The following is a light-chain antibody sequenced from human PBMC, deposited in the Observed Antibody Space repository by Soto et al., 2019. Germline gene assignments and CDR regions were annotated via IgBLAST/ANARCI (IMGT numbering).Light chain of an antibody. V-gene: IGKV3-20*01. Sequence: EIVLTQSPGTLSLSPGERATLSCRASQSVSSNYLAWYQRKPGQAPRLLIYGTSSRATGIPNGFSGSGSGTDFATTITRLEPEDFAVYYCQQYGSSPATFGQGTKVEIK. J-gene: IGKJ1*01. CDR1: QSVSSNY. CDR3: QQYGSSPAT. CDR2: GTS.